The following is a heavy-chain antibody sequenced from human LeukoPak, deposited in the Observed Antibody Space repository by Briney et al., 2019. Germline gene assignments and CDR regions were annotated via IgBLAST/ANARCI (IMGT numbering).Heavy chain of an antibody. CDR2: IYHSGSP. V-gene: IGHV4-4*02. J-gene: IGHJ4*02. CDR3: ARVNINNWHSCDY. CDR1: GGSISSNNW. Sequence: KTSETLSLTCAVSGGSISSNNWWGWVRQPPGKGLEWIGEIYHSGSPNYNPSLKSRVTISVGKSRNHFSLNLSSVTAADTAVYYCARVNINNWHSCDYWGQGTLVTVSS. D-gene: IGHD1-1*01.